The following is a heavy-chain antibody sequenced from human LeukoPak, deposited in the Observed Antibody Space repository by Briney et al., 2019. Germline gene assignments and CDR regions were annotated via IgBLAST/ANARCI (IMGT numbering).Heavy chain of an antibody. V-gene: IGHV1-18*01. CDR1: GYTFTSYG. Sequence: VASVKVPCKASGYTFTSYGISWVRQAPGQGLEWMGWISAYNGNTNYAQKLQGRVTMTTDTSTSTAYMELRSLRSDDTAVYYCARAGETIFGAPNWFDPWGQGTLVTVSS. D-gene: IGHD3-3*01. CDR2: ISAYNGNT. CDR3: ARAGETIFGAPNWFDP. J-gene: IGHJ5*02.